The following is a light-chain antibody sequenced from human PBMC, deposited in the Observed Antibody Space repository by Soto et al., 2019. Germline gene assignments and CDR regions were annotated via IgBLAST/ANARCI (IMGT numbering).Light chain of an antibody. J-gene: IGKJ4*01. CDR1: QSVYKNF. CDR2: GAS. Sequence: EIVMTQSPGTLSLSPGERATLSCRASQSVYKNFLAWYQQKPGQAPRLLINGASNRATGIPVRFSGSGSGTDFCLTINRLEPEDFAVYFCQQDGSSSRSCGGVTKVAIK. V-gene: IGKV3-20*01. CDR3: QQDGSSSRS.